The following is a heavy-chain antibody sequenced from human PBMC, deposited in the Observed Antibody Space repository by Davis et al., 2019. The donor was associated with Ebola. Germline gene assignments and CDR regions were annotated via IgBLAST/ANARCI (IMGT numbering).Heavy chain of an antibody. CDR2: INAGNGNT. V-gene: IGHV1-18*01. CDR1: GYTFTSYG. CDR3: AAGVAGGGTRGGMGVGYGMDV. J-gene: IGHJ6*02. Sequence: AASVKVSCKASGYTFTSYGISWVRQAPGQRLEWMGWINAGNGNTNYAQKLQGRVTMTTDTSTTTAYLELRSLRSDDTAVYYGAAGVAGGGTRGGMGVGYGMDVWGQGTTVTVSS. D-gene: IGHD2-2*01.